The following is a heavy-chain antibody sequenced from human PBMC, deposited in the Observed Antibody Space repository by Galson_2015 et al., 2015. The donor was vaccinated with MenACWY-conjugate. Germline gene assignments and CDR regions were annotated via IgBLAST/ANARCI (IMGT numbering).Heavy chain of an antibody. CDR3: AREFSY. D-gene: IGHD2/OR15-2a*01. CDR2: IYDSGTT. CDR1: GGSASSSGYY. Sequence: SEPLSLTCTVSGGSASSSGYYWTWIRQPPGKGLEWIGLIYDSGTTKYNPSLKGRVTISIDTSKNQVSLKLSSVTSADTAVYYCAREFSYWGQGTLVTVSS. V-gene: IGHV4-61*08. J-gene: IGHJ4*02.